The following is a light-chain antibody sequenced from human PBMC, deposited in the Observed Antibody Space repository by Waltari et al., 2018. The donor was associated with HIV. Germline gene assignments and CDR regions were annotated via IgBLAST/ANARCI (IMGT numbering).Light chain of an antibody. Sequence: QSALTQPRSVSGSPGQSVTIPCTGTRGGFSHYNYVSWYQQHPGKAPKPIIYDVLKRPSGVPDRFSGSKSGNTASLTISGLQADDEADYYCCSYGGTWTNVVFGGGTELTVL. V-gene: IGLV2-11*01. CDR1: RGGFSHYNY. CDR3: CSYGGTWTNVV. J-gene: IGLJ2*01. CDR2: DVL.